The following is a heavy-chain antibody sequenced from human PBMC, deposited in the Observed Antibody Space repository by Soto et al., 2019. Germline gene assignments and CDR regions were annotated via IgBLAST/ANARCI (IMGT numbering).Heavy chain of an antibody. J-gene: IGHJ5*01. CDR2: IIPVFGTA. D-gene: IGHD1-26*01. V-gene: IGHV1-69*01. CDR3: ARDRWGSYSFDS. CDR1: GGVFRNYA. Sequence: QVQLVQSGAEVKKPGSSVNVSCKASGGVFRNYAINWVRQAPGQGLEWMGGIIPVFGTADYPQKFQGRVTITADESTTTAYMELTSLKTEGTAVYFCARDRWGSYSFDSWGQGTLVTVA.